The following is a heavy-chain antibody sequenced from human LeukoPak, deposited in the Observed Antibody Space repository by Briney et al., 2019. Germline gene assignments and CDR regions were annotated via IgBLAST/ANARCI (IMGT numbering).Heavy chain of an antibody. V-gene: IGHV1-69*06. CDR3: ARGAGCSGGSCYPAYYYYYMDV. Sequence: SVKVSCKASGGTFSSYAISWVRQAPGQGLEWMGGIIPIFGTTNYAQKFQDRVTITADKSTSTAYMELSSLRSEDTAVYYCARGAGCSGGSCYPAYYYYYMDVWGKGTTVTVSS. D-gene: IGHD2-15*01. J-gene: IGHJ6*03. CDR2: IIPIFGTT. CDR1: GGTFSSYA.